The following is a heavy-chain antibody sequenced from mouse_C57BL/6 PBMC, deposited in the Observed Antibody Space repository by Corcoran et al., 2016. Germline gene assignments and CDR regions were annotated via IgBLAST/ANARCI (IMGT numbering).Heavy chain of an antibody. V-gene: IGHV1-26*01. CDR3: ARGHYGRTCYDY. D-gene: IGHD1-1*01. J-gene: IGHJ2*01. Sequence: VQLQQSGPELVKPGSSVKISCKASGYTFIEYYMNWLKQSLGKSLEWIGDINPNNGCTSYNQKFKGKATWTVDKSSSTAYMEIRSLTSEDSAVYYCARGHYGRTCYDYWGQGTTLTVSS. CDR2: INPNNGCT. CDR1: GYTFIEYY.